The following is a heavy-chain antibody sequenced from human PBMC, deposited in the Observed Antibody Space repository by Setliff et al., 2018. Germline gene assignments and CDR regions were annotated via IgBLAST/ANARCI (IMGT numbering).Heavy chain of an antibody. D-gene: IGHD1-1*01. V-gene: IGHV3-15*01. J-gene: IGHJ4*02. CDR2: IKSTTEDAST. Sequence: GGSLRLSCAASGITFKNAWMTWVRQAPGKGLEWVGRIKSTTEDASTDLAAAVKGRFTISRDNSENTLDLQMNSLRVEDTALYYCAKVKKQLIRGSGFDLWGQGTLVTVSS. CDR3: AKVKKQLIRGSGFDL. CDR1: GITFKNAW.